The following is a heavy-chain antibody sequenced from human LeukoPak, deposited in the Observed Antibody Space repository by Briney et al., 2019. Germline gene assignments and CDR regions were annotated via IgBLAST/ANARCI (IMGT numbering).Heavy chain of an antibody. D-gene: IGHD3-22*01. CDR1: GFTFSSYA. Sequence: GGSLRLSCAASGFTFSSYAMSWVRQAPGKGLEWVSAISGSGGSTYYADSVKGRFTIPRDNSKNTLYLQMNSLRAEDTAVYYCAKAPYYYDSSEFVDYWGQGTLVTVSS. CDR2: ISGSGGST. CDR3: AKAPYYYDSSEFVDY. V-gene: IGHV3-23*01. J-gene: IGHJ4*02.